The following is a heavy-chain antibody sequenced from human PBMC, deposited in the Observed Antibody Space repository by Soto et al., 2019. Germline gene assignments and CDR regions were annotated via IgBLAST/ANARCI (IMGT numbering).Heavy chain of an antibody. CDR3: ARSRYSSSDWFDP. D-gene: IGHD6-6*01. V-gene: IGHV4-59*01. Sequence: PSETLSLTCSVSGGSISSYYWSWIRQPPGKGLEWIGYIYYNGRTNYNPSLKSRVTISVDTSKNQFSLKLSSVTAADTAVYYCARSRYSSSDWFDPWGQGTLVTVSS. CDR2: IYYNGRT. CDR1: GGSISSYY. J-gene: IGHJ5*02.